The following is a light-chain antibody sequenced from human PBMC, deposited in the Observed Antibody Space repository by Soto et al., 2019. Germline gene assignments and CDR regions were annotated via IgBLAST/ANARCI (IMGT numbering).Light chain of an antibody. J-gene: IGLJ2*01. CDR3: TSYASTSTYVV. Sequence: QSALTQPASVSGSPGQSITISCTGTISDVGGYNYVSWYQHHPGKAPNLLMNEVFNRPSGVSNRFSGSRSGNTASLTISGLQADDEADYYCTSYASTSTYVVFGGGTKLTVL. CDR2: EVF. V-gene: IGLV2-14*01. CDR1: ISDVGGYNY.